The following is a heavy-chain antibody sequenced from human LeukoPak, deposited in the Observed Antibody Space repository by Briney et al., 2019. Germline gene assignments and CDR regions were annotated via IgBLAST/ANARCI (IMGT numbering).Heavy chain of an antibody. CDR2: ISSSTSYI. J-gene: IGHJ3*01. Sequence: GGSLRLSCAASGFTFSSYSMNWIRQAPGKGLEWVSSISSSTSYIYYADSVKGRFTISKDNAKNSLYLQMNSLRVEDTAVYYCARRRYGEAFDVWGQGTMVTVSS. V-gene: IGHV3-21*01. D-gene: IGHD3-9*01. CDR3: ARRRYGEAFDV. CDR1: GFTFSSYS.